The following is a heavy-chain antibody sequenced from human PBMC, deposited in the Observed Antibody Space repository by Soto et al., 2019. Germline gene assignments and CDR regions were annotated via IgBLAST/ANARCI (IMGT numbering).Heavy chain of an antibody. CDR1: GGSIDSGGYS. CDR3: VRASYILPFDP. CDR2: IYHTGAA. D-gene: IGHD2-21*01. J-gene: IGHJ5*02. V-gene: IGHV4-30-2*01. Sequence: QLQLQKSGSGLVKPSQTLSLTCAVSGGSIDSGGYSWNWIRQPPGKGLEWIGYIYHTGAAHYNASLEGRVSLSVDMSKNQFSLQMTSVTAADTAVYYCVRASYILPFDPWGQGIFVTVSS.